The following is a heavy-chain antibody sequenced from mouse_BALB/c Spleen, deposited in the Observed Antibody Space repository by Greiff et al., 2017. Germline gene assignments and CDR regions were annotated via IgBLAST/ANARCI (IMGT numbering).Heavy chain of an antibody. CDR1: GYTFSSYW. D-gene: IGHD1-1*01. CDR3: ARSLITTVVATRFAY. V-gene: IGHV1-9*01. J-gene: IGHJ3*01. Sequence: VQLQQSGAELMKPGASVKISCKATGYTFSSYWIEWVKQRPGHGLEWIGEILPGSGSTNYNEKFKGKATFTADTSSNTAYMQLSSLTSEDSAVYYCARSLITTVVATRFAYWGQGTLVTVSA. CDR2: ILPGSGST.